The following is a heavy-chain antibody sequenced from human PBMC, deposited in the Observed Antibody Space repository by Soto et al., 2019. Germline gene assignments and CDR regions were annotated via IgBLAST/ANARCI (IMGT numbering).Heavy chain of an antibody. Sequence: GGSLRLSCAASGFTFSNAWMSWVRQAPGKGLEWVGRIKSKTDGATTDYAAPVKGRFTISRDDSKNTLYLQMNSLKTEDTAVYYCTTCARPRSSGCDYWAQEPWSPSPQ. J-gene: IGHJ4*01. V-gene: IGHV3-15*01. CDR2: IKSKTDGATT. CDR3: TTCARPRSSGCDY. D-gene: IGHD6-19*01. CDR1: GFTFSNAW.